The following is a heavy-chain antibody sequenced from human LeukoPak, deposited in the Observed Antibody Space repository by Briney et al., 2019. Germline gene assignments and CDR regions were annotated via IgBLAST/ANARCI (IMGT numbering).Heavy chain of an antibody. CDR2: IYTSGST. CDR1: GGPISSYY. D-gene: IGHD1-14*01. J-gene: IGHJ4*02. V-gene: IGHV4-4*07. Sequence: PSETLSLTCTVSGGPISSYYWSLIRQPAGKGLEWIGRIYTSGSTNYHPSLQSRVTMSVDTSKNQFSRKLSSVTAADTAVYYCARLFPGTTDYWGQGILVTVSS. CDR3: ARLFPGTTDY.